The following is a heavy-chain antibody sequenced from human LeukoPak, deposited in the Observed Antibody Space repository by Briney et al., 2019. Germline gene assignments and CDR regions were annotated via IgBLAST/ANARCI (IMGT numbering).Heavy chain of an antibody. D-gene: IGHD3-3*02. V-gene: IGHV1-69*13. CDR3: AGSTFLEWLPYFDY. CDR1: GGTFSSYA. J-gene: IGHJ4*02. CDR2: IIPIFGTA. Sequence: SVKVSCKASGGTFSSYAISWVRQAPGQGLEWMGGIIPIFGTANYAQKFQGRVTITAGESTSTAYMELSSLRSEDTAVYYCAGSTFLEWLPYFDYWGQGTLVTVSS.